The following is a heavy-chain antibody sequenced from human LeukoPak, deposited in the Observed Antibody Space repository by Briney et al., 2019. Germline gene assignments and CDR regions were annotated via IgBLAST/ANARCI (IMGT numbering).Heavy chain of an antibody. J-gene: IGHJ4*02. CDR1: GFTFSSYS. Sequence: GGSLRLSCAASGFTFSSYSMNWVRQAPGKGLEWVSSISIGSTYIYYADSVKGRFTISRGNSKNTLYLQMNSLRAEDTAVYYCAKVSSSIQFDYWGQGTLVTVSS. D-gene: IGHD6-13*01. CDR2: ISIGSTYI. CDR3: AKVSSSIQFDY. V-gene: IGHV3-21*04.